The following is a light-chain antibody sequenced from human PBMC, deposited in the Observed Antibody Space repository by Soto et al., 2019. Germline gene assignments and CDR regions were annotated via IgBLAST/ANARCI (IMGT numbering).Light chain of an antibody. CDR2: GAS. J-gene: IGKJ1*01. CDR1: QSLSNNY. V-gene: IGKV3-20*01. CDR3: QNYGGSLPWT. Sequence: DIVLTQSPATLSLSPGERATLSCRASQSLSNNYLARYQKKPGQSPRRLIYGASTRATGIPDRFSGSGSGTDVTLTITRLEPEDFAVYYCQNYGGSLPWTFGPGTKV.